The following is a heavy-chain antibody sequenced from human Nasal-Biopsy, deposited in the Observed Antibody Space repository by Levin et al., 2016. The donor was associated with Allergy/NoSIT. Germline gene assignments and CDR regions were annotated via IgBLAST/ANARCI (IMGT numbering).Heavy chain of an antibody. CDR2: INSGGGST. Sequence: GESLKISCAASGFTFSSHAMNWVRQAPGKGLEWVSGINSGGGSTYYSDSVKGRFTISRDKSKNTLFLQMDSLRAEDTAVYYCAKDLGYNWNYFDFWGQGTPVTVSS. D-gene: IGHD1-20*01. J-gene: IGHJ4*02. CDR1: GFTFSSHA. V-gene: IGHV3-23*01. CDR3: AKDLGYNWNYFDF.